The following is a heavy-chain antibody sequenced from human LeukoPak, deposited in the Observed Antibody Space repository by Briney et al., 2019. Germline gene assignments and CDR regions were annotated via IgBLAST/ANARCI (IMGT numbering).Heavy chain of an antibody. D-gene: IGHD2-15*01. J-gene: IGHJ4*02. CDR2: IYYNGNT. V-gene: IGHV4-59*08. CDR3: ARQNSYCSGGSCQYYFDY. CDR1: SGSISSYY. Sequence: SETLSLTCTVSSGSISSYYWSWIRQPPGKGLEWIGYIYYNGNTNYSPSLKSRVTMSVDTSRNQFSLKLSSVTAADTAVYYCARQNSYCSGGSCQYYFDYWGQGTLVTVSS.